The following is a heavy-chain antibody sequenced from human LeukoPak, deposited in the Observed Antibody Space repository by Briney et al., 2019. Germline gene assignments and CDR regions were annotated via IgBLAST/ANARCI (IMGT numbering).Heavy chain of an antibody. J-gene: IGHJ4*02. CDR1: GFTFSSYG. V-gene: IGHV3-30*02. CDR3: AKGAVEYDFWSAIGDY. D-gene: IGHD3-3*01. Sequence: GGSLRLSCAASGFTFSSYGIHWVRQAPGKGLEWVAFIRYDGSNKYYADSVKGRFTISRDNSKNTLYLQMNSLRAEDTAVYYCAKGAVEYDFWSAIGDYWGQGTLVTVSS. CDR2: IRYDGSNK.